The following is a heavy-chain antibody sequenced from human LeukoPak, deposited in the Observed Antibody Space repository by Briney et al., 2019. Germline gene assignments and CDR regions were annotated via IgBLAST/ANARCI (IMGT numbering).Heavy chain of an antibody. CDR3: ARIYDFWSGYYTGGERFDY. CDR1: GFTFSSYS. Sequence: GGSLRLSCAASGFTFSSYSMNWVRQAPGKGLEWVSSISSSSSYIYYADSVKGRFTISRDNAKNTLYLQMNSLRAEDTAVYYCARIYDFWSGYYTGGERFDYWGQGTLVTVSS. J-gene: IGHJ4*02. CDR2: ISSSSSYI. D-gene: IGHD3-3*01. V-gene: IGHV3-21*01.